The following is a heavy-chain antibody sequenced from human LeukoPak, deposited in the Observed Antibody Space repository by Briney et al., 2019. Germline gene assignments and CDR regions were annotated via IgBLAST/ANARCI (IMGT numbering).Heavy chain of an antibody. J-gene: IGHJ5*02. D-gene: IGHD3-10*01. V-gene: IGHV4-30-2*01. CDR3: ARHWYYYGSGSLNWFDP. CDR2: IYHSGST. Sequence: PSQTLSLTCAVSGGSISSGGYSWSWIRQPPGKGLEWIGYIYHSGSTYYNPSLKSRVTISVDRSKNQFSLKLSSVTAADTAVYYCARHWYYYGSGSLNWFDPWGQGTLVTVSS. CDR1: GGSISSGGYS.